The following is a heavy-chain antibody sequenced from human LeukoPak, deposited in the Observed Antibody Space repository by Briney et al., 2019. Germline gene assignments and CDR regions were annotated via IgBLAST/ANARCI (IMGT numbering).Heavy chain of an antibody. CDR1: GFTFSSYA. CDR3: AKDPVNYDFWSGYPSFDY. D-gene: IGHD3-3*01. CDR2: ISGSGGST. Sequence: PGGSLRLSCAASGFTFSSYAMSWVRQAPGKGLEWVSAISGSGGSTYYADSVKGRFTISRDNSKNTLYLQMNSLRAEDTAVYYCAKDPVNYDFWSGYPSFDYWGQGTLVTVSS. V-gene: IGHV3-23*01. J-gene: IGHJ4*02.